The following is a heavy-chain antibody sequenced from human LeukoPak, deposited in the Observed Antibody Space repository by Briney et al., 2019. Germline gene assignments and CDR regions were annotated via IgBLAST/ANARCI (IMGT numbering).Heavy chain of an antibody. D-gene: IGHD6-19*01. Sequence: GGSLRLSCAASGFTLDDYAMHWVRQAPGKGLEWVSGISWNSGSIGYADSVKGRFTISRDNAKNSLYLQMNSLRAEDTALYYCARGGISSSGRGDYYFDYWGQGTLVTVSS. CDR2: ISWNSGSI. CDR3: ARGGISSSGRGDYYFDY. V-gene: IGHV3-9*01. CDR1: GFTLDDYA. J-gene: IGHJ4*02.